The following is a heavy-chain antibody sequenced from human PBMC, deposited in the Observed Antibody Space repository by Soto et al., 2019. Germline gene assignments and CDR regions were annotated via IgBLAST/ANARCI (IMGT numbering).Heavy chain of an antibody. Sequence: GGSLRLSCAASGFTVSSNYMSWVRQAPGKGLEWVSVIYSGGSTYYADSVKGRFTISRDNSKNTLYLQMNSLRAEDTAVYYCARDQGSGWVENWFDPWGQGTLVTVSS. CDR3: ARDQGSGWVENWFDP. D-gene: IGHD6-19*01. V-gene: IGHV3-66*01. CDR1: GFTVSSNY. J-gene: IGHJ5*02. CDR2: IYSGGST.